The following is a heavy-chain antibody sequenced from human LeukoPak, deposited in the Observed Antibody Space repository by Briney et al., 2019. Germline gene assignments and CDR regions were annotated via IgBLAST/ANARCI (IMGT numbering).Heavy chain of an antibody. Sequence: GGSLRLSCAASGFTFSSYWMSWVRQAPGKGLEWVVNIKQDGSVIYYVDSVKGRFTISRDNARNSLYLQMNSLRAEDTAVYYCAIPPGGYYFNWGQGTLVTVSS. CDR1: GFTFSSYW. J-gene: IGHJ4*02. V-gene: IGHV3-7*02. D-gene: IGHD3-10*01. CDR3: AIPPGGYYFN. CDR2: IKQDGSVI.